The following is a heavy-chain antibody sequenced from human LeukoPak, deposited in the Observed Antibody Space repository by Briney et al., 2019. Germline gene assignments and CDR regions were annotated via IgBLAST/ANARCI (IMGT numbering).Heavy chain of an antibody. Sequence: GGTLRLSCAASGFTFSSYGMSWVRQAPGKGLEWVSAISGSGGSTYYADSVKGRFTISRDNSKNTLYLQMNSLRAEDTAVYYCAKVGDSSWTQHYFDCWGQGTLVTVSS. CDR1: GFTFSSYG. V-gene: IGHV3-23*01. J-gene: IGHJ4*02. CDR3: AKVGDSSWTQHYFDC. CDR2: ISGSGGST. D-gene: IGHD6-13*01.